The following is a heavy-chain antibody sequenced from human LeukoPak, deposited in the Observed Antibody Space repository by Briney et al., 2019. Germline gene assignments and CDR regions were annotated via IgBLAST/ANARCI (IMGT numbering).Heavy chain of an antibody. CDR1: GFTFSNYG. Sequence: PGRSLRLSCAASGFTFSNYGMHWVRQAPGKGLEWVAVIWFDGSNKYYVDSVKGRFTISRDNSKNTLYLQMNSLRAEDTAVYYCARAHGGNSDEDWGQGTLVTVSS. CDR2: IWFDGSNK. CDR3: ARAHGGNSDED. J-gene: IGHJ4*02. D-gene: IGHD4-23*01. V-gene: IGHV3-33*01.